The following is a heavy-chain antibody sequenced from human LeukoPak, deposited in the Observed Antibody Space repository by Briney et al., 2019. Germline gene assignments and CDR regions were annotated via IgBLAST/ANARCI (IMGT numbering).Heavy chain of an antibody. CDR2: IYYSGST. CDR3: ACQTNDAFDI. J-gene: IGHJ3*02. CDR1: GGSISSYY. V-gene: IGHV4-59*08. Sequence: SETLSLTCTVSGGSISSYYWSWIRQPPGKGLEWIGYIYYSGSTNYNPSLKSRVTISVDTSKNQFSLKLSSVTAANTAVYYCACQTNDAFDIWGQGTMVTVSS.